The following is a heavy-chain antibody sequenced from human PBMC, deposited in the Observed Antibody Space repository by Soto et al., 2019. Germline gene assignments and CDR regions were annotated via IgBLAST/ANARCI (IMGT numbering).Heavy chain of an antibody. D-gene: IGHD1-1*01. V-gene: IGHV4-31*03. J-gene: IGHJ4*02. CDR3: ARWPQLEPRFDY. CDR1: GGSISSGGYY. Sequence: QVQLQESGPGLVKPSQTLSLTCTVSGGSISSGGYYWSWIRQHPGKGLEWIGYIYYSGSTYYNPSLKSRVTISVATSKNQCALKLSSVTAADTAVYYCARWPQLEPRFDYWGQGTLVTVSS. CDR2: IYYSGST.